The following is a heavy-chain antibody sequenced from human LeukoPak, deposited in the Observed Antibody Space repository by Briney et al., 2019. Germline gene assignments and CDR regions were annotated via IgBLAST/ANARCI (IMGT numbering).Heavy chain of an antibody. CDR1: GYTFTSYA. CDR2: INTNTGNP. V-gene: IGHV7-4-1*02. Sequence: ASVKVSSKASGYTFTSYAMNWVRQAPGQGLEWMGWINTNTGNPTYAQGFTGRFVFSLDTSVGTAYLQISSLKAEDTAVYYCARAEAGDYDSSGWYNIDYWGQGTLVTVSS. J-gene: IGHJ4*02. D-gene: IGHD3-22*01. CDR3: ARAEAGDYDSSGWYNIDY.